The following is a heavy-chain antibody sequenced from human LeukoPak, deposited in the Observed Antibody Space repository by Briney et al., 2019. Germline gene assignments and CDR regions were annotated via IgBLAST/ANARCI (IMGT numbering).Heavy chain of an antibody. CDR3: ARLYYDSSRYPNWFDP. CDR2: IYYSGST. CDR1: GDSISSYY. V-gene: IGHV4-59*08. J-gene: IGHJ5*02. Sequence: SSETLSLTCTVSGDSISSYYWSWIRQPPGKGLEWIGYIYYSGSTNYNPSLKSRVTISADTSKNQFSLKLSSVTAADTAVYYCARLYYDSSRYPNWFDPWGQGTLVTVSS. D-gene: IGHD3-22*01.